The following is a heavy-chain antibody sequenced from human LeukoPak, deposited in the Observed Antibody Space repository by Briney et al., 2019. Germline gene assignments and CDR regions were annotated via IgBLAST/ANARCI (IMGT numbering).Heavy chain of an antibody. CDR2: ISTNSAFI. V-gene: IGHV3-21*04. J-gene: IGHJ4*02. Sequence: GGSLRLSCTASGFTFINYSMNWVRQAPGKGLEWVSSISTNSAFIYYADSVRGRFTISRDNAKNSLYLQMNSLRVEDTAVYYCARYLGDNDYGGNGYFDYWGQGTLVTVSS. D-gene: IGHD4-23*01. CDR1: GFTFINYS. CDR3: ARYLGDNDYGGNGYFDY.